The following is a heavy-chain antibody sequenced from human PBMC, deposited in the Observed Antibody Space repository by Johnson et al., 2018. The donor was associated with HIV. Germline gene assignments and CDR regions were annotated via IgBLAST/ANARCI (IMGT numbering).Heavy chain of an antibody. V-gene: IGHV3-7*05. J-gene: IGHJ3*02. CDR2: INQDGSEK. D-gene: IGHD6-13*01. CDR3: ARQQLSRNVAFDI. Sequence: EMQLVESGGGLVQPGRSLRLSCAAPGFIFSSYWMSWVRQAPGKGLEWVANINQDGSEKYYVDSVKGRFTISRDNAKNSLYLQMNSLRAEDTAVYYCARQQLSRNVAFDIWGQGTMVTVSS. CDR1: GFIFSSYW.